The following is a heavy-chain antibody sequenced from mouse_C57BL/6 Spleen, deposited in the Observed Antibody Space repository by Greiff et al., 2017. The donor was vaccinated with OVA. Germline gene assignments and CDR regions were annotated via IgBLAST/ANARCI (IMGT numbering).Heavy chain of an antibody. J-gene: IGHJ4*01. CDR1: GYTFTSYW. Sequence: VKLQQPGAELVKPGASVKLSCKASGYTFTSYWMHWVKQRPGRGLEWIGRIDPNSGGTKYNEKFKSKATLTVDKPSSTAYMQLSSLTSEDSAVYYCASSGYGYDGWLAMDYWGQGTSVTVSS. D-gene: IGHD2-2*01. V-gene: IGHV1-72*01. CDR2: IDPNSGGT. CDR3: ASSGYGYDGWLAMDY.